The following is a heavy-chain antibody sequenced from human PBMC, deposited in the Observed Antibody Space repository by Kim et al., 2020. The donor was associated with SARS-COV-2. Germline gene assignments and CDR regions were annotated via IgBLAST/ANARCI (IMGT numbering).Heavy chain of an antibody. CDR1: GFTFDDYG. CDR3: ATDSSGYWDDAFDI. J-gene: IGHJ3*02. CDR2: INWNGGST. D-gene: IGHD3-22*01. Sequence: GGSLRLSCAASGFTFDDYGMSWVRQAPGKGLEWVSGINWNGGSTGYADSVKGRFTISRDNAKNSLYLQMNSLRAEDTALYHCATDSSGYWDDAFDIWGQWTMVTVSS. V-gene: IGHV3-20*01.